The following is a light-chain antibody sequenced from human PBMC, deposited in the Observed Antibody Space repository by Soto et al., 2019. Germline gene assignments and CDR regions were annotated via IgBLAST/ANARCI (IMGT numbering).Light chain of an antibody. CDR1: QSVTGS. CDR3: QQRSNWLYT. V-gene: IGKV3-11*01. J-gene: IGKJ2*01. Sequence: EIVLTQSPATLSLSPGERATLSCGASQSVTGSLAWYQQKPGQAPRLLIYDASNRATGIPARFSGSGSGTDFTLTISSLEPEDLAVYYCQQRSNWLYTFGQGTKMEIK. CDR2: DAS.